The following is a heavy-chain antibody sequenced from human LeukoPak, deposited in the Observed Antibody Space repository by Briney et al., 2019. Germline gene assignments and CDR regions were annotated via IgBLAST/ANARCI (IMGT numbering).Heavy chain of an antibody. Sequence: SVKVSCKASGGTFSSYTISWVRQAPGQGLEWMGRIIPILGIANYAQKFQGRVTITADKSTSTAYMELSSLRSEDTAVYYCARDPYNWNGRGPPYYYYGMDAWGQGTTVTVSS. D-gene: IGHD1-1*01. J-gene: IGHJ6*02. CDR3: ARDPYNWNGRGPPYYYYGMDA. CDR1: GGTFSSYT. V-gene: IGHV1-69*04. CDR2: IIPILGIA.